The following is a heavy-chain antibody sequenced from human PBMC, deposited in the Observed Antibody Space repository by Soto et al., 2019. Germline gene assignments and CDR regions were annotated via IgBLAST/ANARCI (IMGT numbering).Heavy chain of an antibody. J-gene: IGHJ3*02. V-gene: IGHV3-23*01. Sequence: EVQLLESGGGLVQAGGSLRLSCAASGFTFRNYAMNWVRQAPGKGLEWVSVISGSGSSTYYADSVKGRFSISRDHSKNTLYLQMSSLRADDTAVYYCARRSPSWAFDIWGQGTMVTVSS. CDR2: ISGSGSST. D-gene: IGHD2-15*01. CDR3: ARRSPSWAFDI. CDR1: GFTFRNYA.